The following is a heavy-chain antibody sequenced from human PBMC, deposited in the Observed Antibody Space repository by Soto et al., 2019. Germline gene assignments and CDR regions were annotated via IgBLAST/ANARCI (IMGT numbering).Heavy chain of an antibody. V-gene: IGHV3-48*01. CDR1: GFTFSAYS. CDR3: ARMSSSVSPGC. J-gene: IGHJ4*02. D-gene: IGHD2-2*01. Sequence: EVQLVESGGGLVQPGGSLRLSCGASGFTFSAYSMNWVRQAPGKGLEWVSYVNSGGTTKYYAGSVKGRFTISRDNAQNSLYLQMNSLRAEDTAISYCARMSSSVSPGCWGQGTLVTVSS. CDR2: VNSGGTTK.